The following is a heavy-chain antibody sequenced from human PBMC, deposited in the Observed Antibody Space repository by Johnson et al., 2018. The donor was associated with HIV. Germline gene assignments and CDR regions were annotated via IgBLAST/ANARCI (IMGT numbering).Heavy chain of an antibody. CDR2: IYPDGNT. V-gene: IGHV3-53*01. CDR3: ATGSLVVVGVDGLLQLHDAFDI. Sequence: VQLVESVGGLIQPGGSLRLSCAASGFTVSSNYMTWVRQAPGKGLEWVSLIYPDGNTYYADSVKGRFTISRDNSKNTLYVQMSGLRAEDTAIYYCATGSLVVVGVDGLLQLHDAFDIWGRGTKVTVS. J-gene: IGHJ3*02. CDR1: GFTVSSNY. D-gene: IGHD2-15*01.